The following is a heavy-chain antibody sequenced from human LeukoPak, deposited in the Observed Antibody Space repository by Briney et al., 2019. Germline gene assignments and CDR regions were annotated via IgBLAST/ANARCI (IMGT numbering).Heavy chain of an antibody. CDR2: ISYDGSNK. CDR3: ARDRTPLGGYSSGWFHFDY. V-gene: IGHV3-30*04. Sequence: GGSLRLSCAASGFTFSSYAMHWVRQAPGKGLEWVAVISYDGSNKYYADSVKGRFTISRDNSKNTLYLQMNSLRAEDTAVYYCARDRTPLGGYSSGWFHFDYWGQGTLVTVSS. D-gene: IGHD6-19*01. CDR1: GFTFSSYA. J-gene: IGHJ4*02.